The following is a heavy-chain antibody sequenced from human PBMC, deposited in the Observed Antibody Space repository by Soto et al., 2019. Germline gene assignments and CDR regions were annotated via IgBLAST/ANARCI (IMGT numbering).Heavy chain of an antibody. Sequence: GGSLRLSCAASGLTFSSYAMHWVRQAPGKGLEWVAVISYDGSNKYYADSVKGRFTISRDNSKNTLYLQMNSLRAEDTAVYSCARESPGGIYDILTGYYNYFDYWGQGTLVTVSS. CDR1: GLTFSSYA. CDR3: ARESPGGIYDILTGYYNYFDY. D-gene: IGHD3-9*01. CDR2: ISYDGSNK. V-gene: IGHV3-30*04. J-gene: IGHJ4*02.